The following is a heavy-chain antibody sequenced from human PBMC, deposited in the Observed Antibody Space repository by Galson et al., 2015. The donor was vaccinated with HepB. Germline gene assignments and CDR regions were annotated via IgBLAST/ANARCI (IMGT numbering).Heavy chain of an antibody. D-gene: IGHD4-17*01. CDR2: ISYDGSNK. CDR3: ARRKMTTPGNNAFDI. J-gene: IGHJ3*02. CDR1: GFTFSSYA. V-gene: IGHV3-30-3*01. Sequence: SLRLSCAASGFTFSSYAMHWVRQAPGKGLEWVAVISYDGSNKYYADSVKGRFTISRDNSKNTLYLQMNSLRAEDTAVYYCARRKMTTPGNNAFDIWGQGTMVTVSS.